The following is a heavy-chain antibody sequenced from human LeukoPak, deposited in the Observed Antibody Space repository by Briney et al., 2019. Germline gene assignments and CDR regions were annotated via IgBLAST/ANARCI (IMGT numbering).Heavy chain of an antibody. CDR2: INSINAV. Sequence: TGGSLRLSCVASGFPFSSYWMTWVRQAPGKGLEWISYINSINAVYYTDSVQGRFNISRDNAKNSLYLQMNSLRVEDTAMYYCARVSARGYDYWGRGTLVTVSS. V-gene: IGHV3-48*01. J-gene: IGHJ4*02. CDR3: ARVSARGYDY. CDR1: GFPFSSYW. D-gene: IGHD5-18*01.